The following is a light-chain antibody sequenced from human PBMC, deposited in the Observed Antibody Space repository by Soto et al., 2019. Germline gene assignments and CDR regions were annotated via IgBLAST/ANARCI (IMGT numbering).Light chain of an antibody. CDR1: SSNIGNNN. V-gene: IGLV1-51*01. Sequence: QSVLTQPPSVSAAPGQKVTISCSGSSSNIGNNNVSWYQQLPGTAPKLLIYDNNKRPSGIPDRFSGSKSGTSTTLGTTGVQTGDEADYYCGTWDSSRSAVVFGGGTKPTVL. J-gene: IGLJ2*01. CDR3: GTWDSSRSAVV. CDR2: DNN.